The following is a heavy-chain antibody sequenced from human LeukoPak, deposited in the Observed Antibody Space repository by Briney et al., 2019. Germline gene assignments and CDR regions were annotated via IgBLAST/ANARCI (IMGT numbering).Heavy chain of an antibody. V-gene: IGHV4-59*08. J-gene: IGHJ4*02. CDR1: GGSISSYY. CDR3: ARHFIAARNYFDY. CDR2: IYYSGST. Sequence: SETLSLTCTVSGGSISSYYWSWIRQPPGKGLEWIGYIYYSGSTNYNPSLKSRVTISVDTSKNQFSLKLSSVTAADTAVYYCARHFIAARNYFDYWGQGTLVTVSS. D-gene: IGHD6-13*01.